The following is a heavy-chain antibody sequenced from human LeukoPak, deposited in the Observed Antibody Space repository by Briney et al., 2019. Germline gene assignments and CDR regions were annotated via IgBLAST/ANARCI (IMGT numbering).Heavy chain of an antibody. CDR3: ARWHYDSSGYSYSIDY. CDR2: ISTSGST. D-gene: IGHD3-22*01. Sequence: SETLSLTCTVSGGSISSGSYYWTWIRQPAGKGLEWIGHISTSGSTNYNPSLTSRVTISADTSKNQFSLKLSSVTAADTAVYYCARWHYDSSGYSYSIDYWGQGTLVTVSS. V-gene: IGHV4-61*09. CDR1: GGSISSGSYY. J-gene: IGHJ4*02.